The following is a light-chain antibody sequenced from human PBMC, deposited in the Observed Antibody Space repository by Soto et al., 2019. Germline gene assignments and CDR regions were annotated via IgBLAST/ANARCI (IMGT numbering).Light chain of an antibody. CDR1: GSNIGAGYD. V-gene: IGLV1-40*01. J-gene: IGLJ2*01. CDR3: QSYDSSLSGHVV. Sequence: QSVLTQPPSVSGAPGQRVTISCTGSGSNIGAGYDVHWYQQLPGTAPKLLIYGNSNRPSGVPDRFSGSKSGTSASLAITGLQAEYEADYYCQSYDSSLSGHVVFGGGTKLTVL. CDR2: GNS.